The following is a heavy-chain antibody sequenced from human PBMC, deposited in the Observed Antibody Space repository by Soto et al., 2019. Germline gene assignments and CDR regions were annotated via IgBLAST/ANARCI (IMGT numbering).Heavy chain of an antibody. CDR3: VRDSSGSY. J-gene: IGHJ4*02. CDR2: INSGGSLI. D-gene: IGHD6-19*01. V-gene: IGHV3-74*03. Sequence: GGSLRLSCAASGFTFGSYWMHWVRQAPGKGLVWVSRINSGGSLITYADSVKGRFTISRDNAKNTRYLQMDSLRGEDTAVYYCVRDSSGSYWGKGPLVTVSS. CDR1: GFTFGSYW.